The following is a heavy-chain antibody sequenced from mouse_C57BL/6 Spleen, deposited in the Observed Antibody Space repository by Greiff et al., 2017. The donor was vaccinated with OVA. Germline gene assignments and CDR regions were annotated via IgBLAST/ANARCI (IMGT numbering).Heavy chain of an antibody. J-gene: IGHJ4*01. Sequence: VQRVESGPGLVQPSQSLSITCTVSGFSLTSYGVHWVRQSPGKGLEWLGVIWRGGSTDYNAAFMSRLSITKDNSKSQVFFKMNSLQADDTAIYYCAKKGDYSNYDYAMDYWGQGTSVTVSS. CDR3: AKKGDYSNYDYAMDY. V-gene: IGHV2-5*01. CDR2: IWRGGST. CDR1: GFSLTSYG. D-gene: IGHD2-5*01.